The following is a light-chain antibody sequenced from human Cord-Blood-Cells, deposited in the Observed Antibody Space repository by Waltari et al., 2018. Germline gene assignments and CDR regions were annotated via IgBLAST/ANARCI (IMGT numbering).Light chain of an antibody. J-gene: IGKJ1*01. Sequence: EIVMTQSQATLSVSSGERATLSCRASQSVSSNLAWYQQKPGQAPRLLIYGSSTRATGIPARFSGSGSGTEFTLTISSLQSEDFAVYYCQQYNNWPPWTFGQGTKVEIK. CDR1: QSVSSN. V-gene: IGKV3-15*01. CDR2: GSS. CDR3: QQYNNWPPWT.